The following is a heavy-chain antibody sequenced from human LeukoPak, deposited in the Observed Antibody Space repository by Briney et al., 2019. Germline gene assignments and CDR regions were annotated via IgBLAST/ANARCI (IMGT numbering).Heavy chain of an antibody. D-gene: IGHD5-24*01. Sequence: SQTLSLTCTVSGGSISSRDYYWTWIRQPPGKGLEWIGYIYYNGNTYYNPYNPSLTSRVTMSVDTSKNQFSLKLSSVTAADTAVYYCARDLDGTFDYWGQGTLVTVSS. CDR3: ARDLDGTFDY. CDR1: GGSISSRDYY. V-gene: IGHV4-30-4*08. CDR2: IYYNGNT. J-gene: IGHJ4*02.